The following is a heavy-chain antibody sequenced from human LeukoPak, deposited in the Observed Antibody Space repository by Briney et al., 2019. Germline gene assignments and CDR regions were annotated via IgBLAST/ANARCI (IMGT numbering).Heavy chain of an antibody. J-gene: IGHJ6*03. V-gene: IGHV3-7*01. CDR1: GFTFSSYE. CDR2: IKQDGSEK. CDR3: ARALPYYYYMDV. Sequence: PGGSLRLSCAASGFTFSSYEMNWVRQAPGKGLEWVANIKQDGSEKYYVDSVKGRFTISRDNAKNSLYLQMNSLRAEDTAVYYCARALPYYYYMDVWGKGTTVTVSS.